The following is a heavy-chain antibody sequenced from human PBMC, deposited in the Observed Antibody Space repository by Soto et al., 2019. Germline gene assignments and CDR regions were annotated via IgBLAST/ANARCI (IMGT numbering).Heavy chain of an antibody. J-gene: IGHJ4*02. V-gene: IGHV4-59*08. CDR2: ISYSGRA. CDR1: GGSITSHY. D-gene: IGHD3-10*01. Sequence: QVQLQESGPGLVKPSETLSLTCTVSGGSITSHYWNWVRQPPGKGLEWIGFISYSGRANYSPSLKSRVSMSLDTSKNQVSLNLSSVTAADTAVYYCARNRNYNFDYWGRGILVTVSS. CDR3: ARNRNYNFDY.